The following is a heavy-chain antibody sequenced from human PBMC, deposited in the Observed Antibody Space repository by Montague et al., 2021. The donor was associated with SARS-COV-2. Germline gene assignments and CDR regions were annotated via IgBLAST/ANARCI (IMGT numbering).Heavy chain of an antibody. J-gene: IGHJ6*02. V-gene: IGHV4-59*13. CDR2: MYNSRSS. D-gene: IGHD1-14*01. Sequence: SETLSLTCTVSGGSISAYYWSWIRQPPGKGLEWIAYMYNSRSSNYNPSLMSRVSISVDTSKSQFSLKLTSVTAADTALYYCAREGIPTPGAEWKTLHYHGMDVWGQGTTVTVSS. CDR1: GGSISAYY. CDR3: AREGIPTPGAEWKTLHYHGMDV.